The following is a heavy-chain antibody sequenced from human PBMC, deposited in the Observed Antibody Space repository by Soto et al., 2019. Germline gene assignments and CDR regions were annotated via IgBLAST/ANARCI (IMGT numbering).Heavy chain of an antibody. CDR1: GGTFSSYT. J-gene: IGHJ6*02. CDR3: ARTMVRGVIDYYYYGMDV. CDR2: IIPILGIA. V-gene: IGHV1-69*02. Sequence: GASVTVSCKASGGTFSSYTISWVRPAPGQGLEWMGRIIPILGIANYAQKFQGRVTITADKSTSTAYMELSSLRSEDTAVYYCARTMVRGVIDYYYYGMDVWGQGTTVTVSS. D-gene: IGHD3-10*01.